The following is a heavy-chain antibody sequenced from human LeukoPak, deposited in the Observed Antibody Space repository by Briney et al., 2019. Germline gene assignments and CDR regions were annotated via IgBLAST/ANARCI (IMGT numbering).Heavy chain of an antibody. V-gene: IGHV4-31*03. CDR3: ARESAGGSDAFDI. D-gene: IGHD3-10*01. J-gene: IGHJ3*02. Sequence: PSQTLSLTCTVSGGSISSGRYYWSWIRQPPGTSLEWIGYISYTGHTNSSPSLKSRVSISGATSKSQFSLKLSSVTAADTAVYYCARESAGGSDAFDIWGQGTMVTVSS. CDR2: ISYTGHT. CDR1: GGSISSGRYY.